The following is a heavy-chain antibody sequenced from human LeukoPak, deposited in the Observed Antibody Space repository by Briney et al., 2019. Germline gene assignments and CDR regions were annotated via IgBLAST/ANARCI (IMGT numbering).Heavy chain of an antibody. Sequence: SETLSLTCTVSGGSISSYYWSWIRQPPGEGLEWIGDIYYSGSTNYNPSPKSRVTISVDTSKNQFSLKLSSVTAADTAVYYCARGNPMYDFWSGYSGFDLWGQGTLVSVSS. CDR1: GGSISSYY. CDR2: IYYSGST. CDR3: ARGNPMYDFWSGYSGFDL. V-gene: IGHV4-59*01. J-gene: IGHJ5*02. D-gene: IGHD3-3*01.